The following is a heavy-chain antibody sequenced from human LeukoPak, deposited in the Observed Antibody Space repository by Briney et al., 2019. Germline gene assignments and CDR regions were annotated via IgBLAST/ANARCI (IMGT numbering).Heavy chain of an antibody. CDR2: MTPNSGDT. J-gene: IGHJ4*02. CDR3: ARGPPTWGSDY. CDR1: GYTFTSYD. Sequence: ASVKVSCKASGYTFTSYDFNWVRQATGQRPEWMGWMTPNSGDTGYAQKFQDRVTMTRNTSISTAYMELSSLRSDDTAVYYCARGPPTWGSDYWGPGTLVTVSS. V-gene: IGHV1-8*01. D-gene: IGHD7-27*01.